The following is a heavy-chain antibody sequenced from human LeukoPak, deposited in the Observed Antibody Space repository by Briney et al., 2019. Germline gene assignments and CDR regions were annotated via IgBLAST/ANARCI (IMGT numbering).Heavy chain of an antibody. V-gene: IGHV4-30-2*01. CDR3: ARYCSGGSCSWFDP. Sequence: SETLSLTCAVSGGSISSGGYSWSWIRQPPGKGLEWIGYIYHSGSTYYNPSLKSRVTISVDRSKNQFSLKLSSVTAADTAVYYCARYCSGGSCSWFDPWGQGTLVTVSS. CDR1: GGSISSGGYS. J-gene: IGHJ5*02. CDR2: IYHSGST. D-gene: IGHD2-15*01.